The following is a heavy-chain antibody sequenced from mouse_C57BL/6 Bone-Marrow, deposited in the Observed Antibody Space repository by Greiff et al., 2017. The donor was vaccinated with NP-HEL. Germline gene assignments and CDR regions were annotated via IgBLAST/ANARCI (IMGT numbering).Heavy chain of an antibody. CDR2: IYPGSGST. Sequence: QVQLQQSGAELVKPGASVKMSCKASGYTFTSYWITWVKQRPGQGLEWIGDIYPGSGSTNYNEKFKSKATLTVDTSSSTAYMQLSSLTSEDSAVYYCAIYYGSSSLGVWGTGTTVTVSS. D-gene: IGHD1-1*01. J-gene: IGHJ1*03. V-gene: IGHV1-55*01. CDR1: GYTFTSYW. CDR3: AIYYGSSSLGV.